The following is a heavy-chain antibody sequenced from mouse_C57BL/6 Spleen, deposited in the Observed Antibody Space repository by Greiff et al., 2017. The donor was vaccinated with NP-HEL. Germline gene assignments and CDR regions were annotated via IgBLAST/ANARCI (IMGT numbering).Heavy chain of an antibody. Sequence: QVQLKQPGAELVKPGASVKLSCKASGYTFTSYWMHWVKQRPGQGLEWIGMIHPNSGSTNYNEKFKSKATLTVDKSSSTAYMQLSSLTSEDSAVYYCASPSQDKAVDYWGQGTTLTVSS. J-gene: IGHJ2*01. D-gene: IGHD1-3*01. V-gene: IGHV1-64*01. CDR1: GYTFTSYW. CDR3: ASPSQDKAVDY. CDR2: IHPNSGST.